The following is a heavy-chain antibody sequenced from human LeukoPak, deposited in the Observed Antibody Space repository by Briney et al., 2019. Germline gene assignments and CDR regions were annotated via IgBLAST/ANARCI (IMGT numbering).Heavy chain of an antibody. Sequence: PGGSLRLSCAASGFTFSSYSMNWVRQAPGKGLEWVSSISSSSSYIYYADSVKGRFTISRDNAKNSLYLQMNGLRAEDTAVYYCARRGTVTLDYWGQGTLVTVSS. D-gene: IGHD4-11*01. J-gene: IGHJ4*02. CDR1: GFTFSSYS. CDR3: ARRGTVTLDY. V-gene: IGHV3-21*01. CDR2: ISSSSSYI.